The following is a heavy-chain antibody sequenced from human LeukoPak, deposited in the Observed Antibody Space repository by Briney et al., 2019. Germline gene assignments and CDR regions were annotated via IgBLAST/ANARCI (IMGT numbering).Heavy chain of an antibody. Sequence: GGSLRLSCAASGFTFSTYAMHWVRQAPGKGLEWVAFISYDGNNKYSADSVKGRFTISRDNSKNTLYLQMSTLRAEDTAVYYCARGGPIVVVNRYYMDVWAKGPRSPSP. CDR3: ARGGPIVVVNRYYMDV. D-gene: IGHD2-21*01. CDR1: GFTFSTYA. V-gene: IGHV3-30-3*01. J-gene: IGHJ6*03. CDR2: ISYDGNNK.